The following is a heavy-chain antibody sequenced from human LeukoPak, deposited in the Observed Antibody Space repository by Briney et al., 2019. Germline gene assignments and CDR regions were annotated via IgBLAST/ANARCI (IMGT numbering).Heavy chain of an antibody. V-gene: IGHV3-30-3*01. Sequence: GGSLRFSCAASGFTFSSYAMHWVRQAPGKGLEWVAVISYDGSNKYYADSVKGRFTISRDNSKNTLYLQMNSLRAEDTAVYYCARDFGDGYNLDYWGQGTLVTVSS. CDR3: ARDFGDGYNLDY. J-gene: IGHJ4*02. CDR1: GFTFSSYA. CDR2: ISYDGSNK. D-gene: IGHD5-24*01.